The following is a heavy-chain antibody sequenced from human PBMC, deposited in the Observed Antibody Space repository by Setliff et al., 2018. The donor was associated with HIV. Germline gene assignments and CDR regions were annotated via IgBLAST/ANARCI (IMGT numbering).Heavy chain of an antibody. CDR3: ARKATMYYYFYYLDV. Sequence: LSLSCAASGFRVNGYHMSWIRQHPGKGLEWIGYIYYSGSTYYNPSLKSRVTISVDMSKNQYSLKLSSVTAADTAVYYCARKATMYYYFYYLDVWGKGTTVTVSS. CDR2: IYYSGST. D-gene: IGHD5-12*01. V-gene: IGHV4-31*02. CDR1: GFRVNGYH. J-gene: IGHJ6*03.